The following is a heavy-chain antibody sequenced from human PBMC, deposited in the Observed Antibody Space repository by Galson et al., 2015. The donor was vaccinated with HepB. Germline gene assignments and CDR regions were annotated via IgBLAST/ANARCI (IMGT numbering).Heavy chain of an antibody. V-gene: IGHV4-39*07. CDR1: GGSISSSSYY. CDR3: ARTVVVTNNWFDP. J-gene: IGHJ5*02. CDR2: IYYSGST. Sequence: ETLSLTCTVSGGSISSSSYYWGWIRQPPGKGLEWIGSIYYSGSTYYNPSLKSRVTISVDTSKNQFSLKLSSVTAADTAVYYCARTVVVTNNWFDPWGQGTLVTVSS. D-gene: IGHD3-22*01.